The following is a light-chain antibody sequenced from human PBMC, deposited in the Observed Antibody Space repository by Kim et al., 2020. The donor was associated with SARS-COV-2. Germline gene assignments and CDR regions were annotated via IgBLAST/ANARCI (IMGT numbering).Light chain of an antibody. CDR3: QQRYNWPPIT. J-gene: IGKJ5*01. V-gene: IGKV3-11*01. Sequence: STGERATLSCRASQSVSTYLAWYQQKPGQAPRLLIYHASNRATGISDRFSGSGSGTDFTLTISSLEPEDFAVYYCQQRYNWPPITFGQGTRLEIK. CDR2: HAS. CDR1: QSVSTY.